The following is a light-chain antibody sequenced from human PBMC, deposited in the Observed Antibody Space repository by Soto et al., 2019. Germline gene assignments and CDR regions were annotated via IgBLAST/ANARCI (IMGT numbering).Light chain of an antibody. V-gene: IGLV2-14*02. Sequence: QSVLTQPASVSGSPGQSITISCTGTSSDVGTYNLVSWYQQHPGKAPKLMIYEGTKRPSGVPDRFSGSKSGNTAYLTVSGLQAEDEADYYCSSSAGSNNIIFGTGTKVTVL. CDR3: SSSAGSNNII. J-gene: IGLJ1*01. CDR1: SSDVGTYNL. CDR2: EGT.